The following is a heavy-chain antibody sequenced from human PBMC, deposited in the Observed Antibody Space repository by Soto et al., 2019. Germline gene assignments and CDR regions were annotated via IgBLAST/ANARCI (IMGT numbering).Heavy chain of an antibody. CDR2: FDPEDGET. V-gene: IGHV1-24*01. CDR3: ATGDRGLGMPRPYYYYYGMDV. J-gene: IGHJ6*02. CDR1: GYTLTELS. D-gene: IGHD7-27*01. Sequence: ASVKVSCKVSGYTLTELSMHWVRQAPGKGLEWMGGFDPEDGETIYAQKFQGRVTMTEDTSTDTAYMELSSLRSEDTAVYYCATGDRGLGMPRPYYYYYGMDVGGQGTTVTVSS.